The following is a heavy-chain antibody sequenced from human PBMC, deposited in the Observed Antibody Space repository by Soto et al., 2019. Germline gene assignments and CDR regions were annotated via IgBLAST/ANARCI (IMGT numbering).Heavy chain of an antibody. CDR3: AKHPRSAPLRDAFDL. Sequence: GGSLRLSCAASGFSFTTYGMSWVRQAPGKGLGWVSSISGIDDSTHYADSVKGRFTVSRDNSKNTLYLQMNSLRAEDTAVYSCAKHPRSAPLRDAFDLWGQGTMVTVSS. D-gene: IGHD2-15*01. V-gene: IGHV3-23*01. J-gene: IGHJ3*01. CDR1: GFSFTTYG. CDR2: ISGIDDST.